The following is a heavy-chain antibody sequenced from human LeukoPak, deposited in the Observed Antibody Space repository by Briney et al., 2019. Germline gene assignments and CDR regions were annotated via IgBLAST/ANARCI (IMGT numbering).Heavy chain of an antibody. Sequence: PSETLSLTCTVSGDSISRYYWSWIRQPPGKGLEWIGCIDDSGSTDYNPSLRSRVTISVDTSKNQLSLKLSSVTAADTAVYYCARTIAAAGSDWFDPWGQGTLVTASS. J-gene: IGHJ5*02. CDR2: IDDSGST. V-gene: IGHV4-59*08. CDR1: GDSISRYY. CDR3: ARTIAAAGSDWFDP. D-gene: IGHD6-13*01.